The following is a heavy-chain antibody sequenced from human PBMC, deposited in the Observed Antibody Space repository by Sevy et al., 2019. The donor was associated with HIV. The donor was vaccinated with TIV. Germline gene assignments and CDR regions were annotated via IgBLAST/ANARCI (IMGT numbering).Heavy chain of an antibody. CDR1: GFTFTNYW. CDR3: TRDMYGIDY. Sequence: GGSLRLSCAASGFTFTNYWMHWVRQAPGKGLVWVSRVDNDGSGTNYADSVKGRFTISRDNAKNTVYQQMNSLRAEDTAVYYCTRDMYGIDYWGQGTLVTVSS. D-gene: IGHD2-8*01. V-gene: IGHV3-74*01. CDR2: VDNDGSGT. J-gene: IGHJ4*02.